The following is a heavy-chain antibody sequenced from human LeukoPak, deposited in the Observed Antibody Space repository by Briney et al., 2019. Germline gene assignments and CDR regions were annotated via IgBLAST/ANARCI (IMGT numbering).Heavy chain of an antibody. D-gene: IGHD6-13*01. CDR3: ARDLGGSSSWTRWFDP. CDR2: IDYSGST. J-gene: IGHJ5*02. Sequence: SETLSLTCAVSGGSISSYYWTWIRQPPGKGLEWIGNIDYSGSTNYNPSLKSRVTISVDTSKNQFSLNLNSVTAAATALYYCARDLGGSSSWTRWFDPWGQGTLVTVSS. CDR1: GGSISSYY. V-gene: IGHV4-59*01.